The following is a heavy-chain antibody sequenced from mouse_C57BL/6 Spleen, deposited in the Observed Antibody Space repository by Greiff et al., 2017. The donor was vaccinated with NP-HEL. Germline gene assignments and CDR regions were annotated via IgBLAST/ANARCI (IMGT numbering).Heavy chain of an antibody. CDR1: GFTFSDYY. V-gene: IGHV5-16*01. D-gene: IGHD4-1*01. Sequence: EVKLVESEGGLVQPGSSMKLSCTASGFTFSDYYMAWVRQVPEKGLEWVANINYDGSSTYYLDSLKSRFIISRDNAKNILYLQMSSLKSEDTATYYCARETGIPWYFDVWGTGTTVTVSS. J-gene: IGHJ1*03. CDR3: ARETGIPWYFDV. CDR2: INYDGSST.